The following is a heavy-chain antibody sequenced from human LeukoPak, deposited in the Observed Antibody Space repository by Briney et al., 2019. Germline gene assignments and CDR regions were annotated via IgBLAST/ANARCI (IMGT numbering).Heavy chain of an antibody. J-gene: IGHJ4*02. Sequence: GGSLRLSCAASGFTFSSYSMNWVRQAPGKGLEWVSSISSSSSYIYYADSVKGRFTISRNNAKNSLYLQMNSLRAEDTAVYYCASMTTVTTFDCWGQGTLVTVSS. D-gene: IGHD4-17*01. CDR2: ISSSSSYI. CDR1: GFTFSSYS. CDR3: ASMTTVTTFDC. V-gene: IGHV3-21*06.